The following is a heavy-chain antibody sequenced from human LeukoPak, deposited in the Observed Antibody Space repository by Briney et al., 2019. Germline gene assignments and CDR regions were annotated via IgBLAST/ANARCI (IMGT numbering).Heavy chain of an antibody. CDR3: ARQMIVVVNGAFDI. J-gene: IGHJ3*02. CDR1: GFTFSSYG. CDR2: ISYDGTNK. V-gene: IGHV3-30*03. Sequence: GGSLRLSCGASGFTFSSYGMHWVRQAPGKGLEWVAVISYDGTNKDYADSVKGRFTISRDNSKNTLYLQMNSLRAEDTAVYYCARQMIVVVNGAFDIWGQGTMVTVSS. D-gene: IGHD3-22*01.